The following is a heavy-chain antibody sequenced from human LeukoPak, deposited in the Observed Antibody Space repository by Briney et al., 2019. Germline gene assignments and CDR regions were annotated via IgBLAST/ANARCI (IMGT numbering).Heavy chain of an antibody. D-gene: IGHD5-24*01. J-gene: IGHJ4*02. CDR1: GITFSNYW. Sequence: PGGSLRLSCAASGITFSNYWMTWVRQAPGKGLEWVSAISGSGGSTYYADSVKGRFTISRDNSKNTLYLQMNSLRAEDTAVYYCAKHGKTYYFDYWGQGTLVTVSS. V-gene: IGHV3-23*01. CDR3: AKHGKTYYFDY. CDR2: ISGSGGST.